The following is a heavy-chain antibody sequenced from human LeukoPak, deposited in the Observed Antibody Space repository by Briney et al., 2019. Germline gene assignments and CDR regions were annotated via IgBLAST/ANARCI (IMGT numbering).Heavy chain of an antibody. CDR2: VSNGGST. CDR3: ARHESIAARRGYYYYYMDV. D-gene: IGHD6-6*01. V-gene: IGHV4-59*08. CDR1: VDSFSSQN. Sequence: SETLSLTCTVSVDSFSSQNWSWIRQPPGKGLEWIGYVSNGGSTNKNPSLKRRVTISVDTSKNQFSLKLSSVTAADTAVYYCARHESIAARRGYYYYYMDVWGKGTTVTVSS. J-gene: IGHJ6*03.